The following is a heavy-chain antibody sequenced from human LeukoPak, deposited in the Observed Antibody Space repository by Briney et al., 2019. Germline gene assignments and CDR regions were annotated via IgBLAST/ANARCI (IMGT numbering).Heavy chain of an antibody. CDR2: ISSSISYI. Sequence: PGGSLRLSCAASGFTFSSYSMNWVRQAPGKGLEWVSSISSSISYIYYADSVKGRFTISRDNAKNSLYLQMNSLRAEDTAVYYCARDILVITGYFDYWGQGTLVTVSS. CDR3: ARDILVITGYFDY. V-gene: IGHV3-21*01. CDR1: GFTFSSYS. D-gene: IGHD2-21*01. J-gene: IGHJ4*02.